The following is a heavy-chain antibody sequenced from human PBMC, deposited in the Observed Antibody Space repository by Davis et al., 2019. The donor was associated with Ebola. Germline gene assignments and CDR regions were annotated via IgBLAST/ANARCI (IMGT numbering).Heavy chain of an antibody. V-gene: IGHV3-48*04. Sequence: GESLKISCAASGFTFSSYSMNWVRQAPGKGLEWVSYISGTGSAIYYADSVKGRFTISRDNAKSSLYLQMNSLRVEDTAVYYCVREGGSSHFDYWGQGTLVTVSS. CDR3: VREGGSSHFDY. J-gene: IGHJ4*02. CDR2: ISGTGSAI. CDR1: GFTFSSYS. D-gene: IGHD1-26*01.